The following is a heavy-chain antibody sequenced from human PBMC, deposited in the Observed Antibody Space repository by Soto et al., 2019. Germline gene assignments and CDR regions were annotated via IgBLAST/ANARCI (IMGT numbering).Heavy chain of an antibody. Sequence: ASVKVSCKASGYTFTSYDINWVRQAPGQGLEWMGIINPSGGSTSYAQKFQGRVTMTRDTSTSTVYMELSSLRSEDTAVYYCARERTVAGNDYWGQGTLVTVSS. V-gene: IGHV1-46*01. CDR3: ARERTVAGNDY. D-gene: IGHD6-19*01. J-gene: IGHJ4*02. CDR2: INPSGGST. CDR1: GYTFTSYD.